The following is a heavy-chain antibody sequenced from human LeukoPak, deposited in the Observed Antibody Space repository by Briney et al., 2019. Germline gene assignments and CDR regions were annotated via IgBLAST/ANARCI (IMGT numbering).Heavy chain of an antibody. CDR3: AKDIAAAGRIFDY. J-gene: IGHJ4*02. V-gene: IGHV3-30*18. D-gene: IGHD6-13*01. CDR2: ISYDGSNK. CDR1: GFTFSSYG. Sequence: GGSLRLSCAASGFTFSSYGMHWVRQAPGKGLEWVAVISYDGSNKYYADSVKGRFTISRDNSKNTLYLQMNSLRAEDTAIYYCAKDIAAAGRIFDYWGQGTLVTVSS.